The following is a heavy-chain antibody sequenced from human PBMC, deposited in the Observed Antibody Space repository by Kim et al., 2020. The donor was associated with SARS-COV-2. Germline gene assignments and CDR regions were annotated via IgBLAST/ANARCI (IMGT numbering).Heavy chain of an antibody. V-gene: IGHV3-30-3*01. D-gene: IGHD3-3*01. CDR1: GFTFSSYA. CDR2: ISYDGSNK. CDR3: ARETYYDFWSGYYTDY. Sequence: SLRLSCAASGFTFSSYAMHWFRQAPGKGLEWVAVISYDGSNKYYADSVKGRFTISRDNSKNTLYLQMNSLRAEDTAVYYCARETYYDFWSGYYTDYWGQGTLVTVSS. J-gene: IGHJ4*02.